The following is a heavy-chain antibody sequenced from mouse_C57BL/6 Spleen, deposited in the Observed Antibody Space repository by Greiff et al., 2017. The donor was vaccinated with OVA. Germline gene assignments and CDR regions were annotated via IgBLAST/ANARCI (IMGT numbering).Heavy chain of an antibody. D-gene: IGHD1-1*01. V-gene: IGHV1-26*01. CDR1: GYTFTDYY. CDR2: INPNNGGT. CDR3: ARPPGYGSSYGFAY. J-gene: IGHJ3*01. Sequence: VQLQQSGPELVKPGASVKISCKASGYTFTDYYMNWVKQSHGKSLEWIGDINPNNGGTSYNQKFKGKATLTVDKSSSTAYMELRSLTSEDSAVYYWARPPGYGSSYGFAYWGQGTLVTVSA.